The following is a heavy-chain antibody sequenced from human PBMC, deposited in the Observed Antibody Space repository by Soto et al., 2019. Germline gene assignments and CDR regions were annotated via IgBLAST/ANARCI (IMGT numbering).Heavy chain of an antibody. CDR2: IRSKANSYAT. Sequence: PGGSLRLSCAASGFTFSGSAMHWVRQASGKGLEWVGRIRSKANSYATTYAASVKGRFTMSRDDSKNTAYLQMNSLKTEDTAVYYCTTPIVATMTDYYYYGMDVWGQGTTVNVSS. D-gene: IGHD5-12*01. CDR1: GFTFSGSA. CDR3: TTPIVATMTDYYYYGMDV. V-gene: IGHV3-73*01. J-gene: IGHJ6*02.